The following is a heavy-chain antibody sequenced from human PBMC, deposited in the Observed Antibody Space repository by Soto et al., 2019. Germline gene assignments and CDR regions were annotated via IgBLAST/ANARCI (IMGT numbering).Heavy chain of an antibody. V-gene: IGHV3-48*02. Sequence: EVQLVESGGGLVQPGGSLRLSCAASGFTFSSYSMNWVRQAPGKGLEWVSYISSSSSTIYYADSVKGRFTISRDNAKNSLYLQMNSLRDEDTAVYYCARIGERSFLYYYYGMDVWGQGTTVTVSS. D-gene: IGHD1-1*01. CDR1: GFTFSSYS. CDR2: ISSSSSTI. CDR3: ARIGERSFLYYYYGMDV. J-gene: IGHJ6*02.